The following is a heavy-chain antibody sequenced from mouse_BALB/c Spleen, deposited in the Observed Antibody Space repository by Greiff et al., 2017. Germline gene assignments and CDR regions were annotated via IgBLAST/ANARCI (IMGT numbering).Heavy chain of an antibody. CDR2: IYPGNGDT. J-gene: IGHJ3*01. Sequence: LQQPGAELVKPGASVKMSCKASGYTFTSYNMHWVKQTPGQGLEWIGAIYPGNGDTSYNQKFKGKATLTADKSSSTAYMQLSSLTSEDSAVYYCARYGNYAGFADWGQGTLVTVSA. D-gene: IGHD2-1*01. CDR3: ARYGNYAGFAD. V-gene: IGHV1-12*01. CDR1: GYTFTSYN.